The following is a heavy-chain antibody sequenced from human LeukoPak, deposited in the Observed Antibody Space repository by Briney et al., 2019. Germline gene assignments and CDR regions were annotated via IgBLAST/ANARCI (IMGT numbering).Heavy chain of an antibody. J-gene: IGHJ3*02. CDR2: IYYSGST. CDR3: ARVGYCSSTSCYTGAFDI. V-gene: IGHV4-39*07. CDR1: GGSISSSSYY. Sequence: PSETLSLTCTVSGGSISSSSYYWGWIRQPPGKGLEWIGSIYYSGSTYYNPSLKSRVTISVGTSKNQFSLKLSSVTAADTAVYYCARVGYCSSTSCYTGAFDIWGQGTMVTVSS. D-gene: IGHD2-2*02.